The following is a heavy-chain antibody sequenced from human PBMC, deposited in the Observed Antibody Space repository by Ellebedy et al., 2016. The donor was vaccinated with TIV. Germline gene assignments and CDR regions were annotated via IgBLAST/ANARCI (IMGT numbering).Heavy chain of an antibody. CDR1: GGSFSGYY. D-gene: IGHD3-10*01. CDR3: ARGPPRGHI. CDR2: INHSGST. J-gene: IGHJ3*02. V-gene: IGHV4-34*01. Sequence: MPSETLSLTCAVYGGSFSGYYWSWIRQPPGKGLEWIGEINHSGSTNYNPSLKSRVTISVDTSKNQFSLKLSPVTAADTAVYYCARGPPRGHIWGQGTMVTVSS.